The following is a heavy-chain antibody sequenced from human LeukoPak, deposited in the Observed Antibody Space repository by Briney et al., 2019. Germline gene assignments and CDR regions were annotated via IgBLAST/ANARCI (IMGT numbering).Heavy chain of an antibody. CDR3: ARGLERGPYYYFYYMGV. Sequence: SETLSLTCTVSGGSISNYYWSWIRQPPGKGLEWIGYTYYSGSTNYNPSLKSRVTISVDTSKNQFSLKLSSVTAADTAVYYCARGLERGPYYYFYYMGVWGKGTTVTVSS. CDR2: TYYSGST. V-gene: IGHV4-59*01. CDR1: GGSISNYY. J-gene: IGHJ6*03. D-gene: IGHD1-1*01.